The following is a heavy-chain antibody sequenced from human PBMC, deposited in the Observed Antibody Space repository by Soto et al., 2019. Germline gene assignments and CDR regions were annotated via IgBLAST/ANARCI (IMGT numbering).Heavy chain of an antibody. J-gene: IGHJ4*02. CDR1: GGSISSYY. CDR2: IYYSGST. D-gene: IGHD4-17*01. CDR3: ARHIDYQLGFDY. Sequence: PSETLSLTCTVSGGSISSYYWSWIRQPPGKGLEWIGYIYYSGSTNYNPSLKSRVTISVDTSKNQFSLKLSSVTAADTAVYYCARHIDYQLGFDYWGQGTLVTVSS. V-gene: IGHV4-59*08.